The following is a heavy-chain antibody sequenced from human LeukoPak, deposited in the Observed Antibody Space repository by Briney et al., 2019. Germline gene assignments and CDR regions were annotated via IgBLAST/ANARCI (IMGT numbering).Heavy chain of an antibody. D-gene: IGHD6-13*01. CDR1: GGSISSSSYY. J-gene: IGHJ6*03. CDR2: IYYSGST. V-gene: IGHV4-61*05. Sequence: SETLSLTCTVSGGSISSSSYYWGWIRQPPGKGLEWIGYIYYSGSTHYNPSLKSRVTISVDTSENQFSLKLSSVTAADTAVYYCARTTEAHSWLTRYYDYYMDVWGKGTTVTVSS. CDR3: ARTTEAHSWLTRYYDYYMDV.